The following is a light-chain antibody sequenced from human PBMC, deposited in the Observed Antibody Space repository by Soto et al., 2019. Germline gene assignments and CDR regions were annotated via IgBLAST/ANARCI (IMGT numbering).Light chain of an antibody. CDR2: RNN. CDR3: AAWDDSLSGVV. CDR1: SSNIGSNY. V-gene: IGLV1-47*01. Sequence: QAVVTQPPSASGNPGQRVTISCSGSSSNIGSNYVYWYQQLPGTVPQLLIYRNNERPSGVPDRFSGSKSGTSASLAISGLRSEDEADYYCAAWDDSLSGVVFGGGTKLTVL. J-gene: IGLJ2*01.